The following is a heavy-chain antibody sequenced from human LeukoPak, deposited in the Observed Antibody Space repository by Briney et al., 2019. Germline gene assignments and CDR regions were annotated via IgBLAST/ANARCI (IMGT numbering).Heavy chain of an antibody. CDR1: GFTFSSYA. CDR3: AKDRVMVRGVIMGGDFDY. CDR2: ISGSGGST. D-gene: IGHD3-10*01. J-gene: IGHJ4*02. V-gene: IGHV3-23*01. Sequence: PGGSLRLSCAASGFTFSSYAMSWVRQAPGKGLEWVSAISGSGGSTYYADSVKGRFTISRDNSKNTLYLQMNSLRAEDTAVYYCAKDRVMVRGVIMGGDFDYWGQGTLVTVSS.